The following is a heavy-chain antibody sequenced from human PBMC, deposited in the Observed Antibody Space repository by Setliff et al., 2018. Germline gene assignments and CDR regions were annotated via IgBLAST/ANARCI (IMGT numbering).Heavy chain of an antibody. D-gene: IGHD3-16*01. V-gene: IGHV1-2*02. J-gene: IGHJ3*02. Sequence: ASVKVSCKASGYTFSGYYMHWVRQAPGQGLEWMGWINPNSGGTNYAQKFQGRVTVTSDTSISTAYMELGRLRSDDTAVYFCARDGGGDSDAFDIWGQGTMVTVS. CDR1: GYTFSGYY. CDR2: INPNSGGT. CDR3: ARDGGGDSDAFDI.